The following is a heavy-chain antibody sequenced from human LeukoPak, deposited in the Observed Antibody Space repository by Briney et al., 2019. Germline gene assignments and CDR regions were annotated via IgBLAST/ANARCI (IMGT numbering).Heavy chain of an antibody. D-gene: IGHD5-24*01. J-gene: IGHJ4*02. Sequence: SETLSLTCAVYGGSFSGYYWSWIRQPPGKGLEWIGEINHSGSTNYNPSLKSRVTISVDTSKNQFSLKLSSVTAADTAVYYCARARDGCNLDYWGQGTLVTVSS. V-gene: IGHV4-34*01. CDR2: INHSGST. CDR3: ARARDGCNLDY. CDR1: GGSFSGYY.